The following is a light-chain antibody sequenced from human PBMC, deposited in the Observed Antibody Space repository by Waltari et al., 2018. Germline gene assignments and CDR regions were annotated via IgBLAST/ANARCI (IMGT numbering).Light chain of an antibody. V-gene: IGKV2D-29*02. CDR3: MQSTALWT. J-gene: IGKJ1*01. CDR1: QCLLDRDGKTY. Sequence: DIVMTQTALSLSVTTVQPASSSGKSSQCLLDRDGKTYLYWYLQKPGQSPQLLIYELSTRFSGVPDRFSGSGSGTDFTLKISRVEAEDVGVYYCMQSTALWTFGQGTKVEIK. CDR2: ELS.